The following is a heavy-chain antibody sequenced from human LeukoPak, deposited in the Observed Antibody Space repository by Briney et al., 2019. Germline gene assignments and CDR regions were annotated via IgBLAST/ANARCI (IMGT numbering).Heavy chain of an antibody. V-gene: IGHV3-15*01. J-gene: IGHJ4*02. CDR3: TTGSYYDSSGYFLFDY. CDR2: IKSKTDGGTT. D-gene: IGHD3-22*01. CDR1: GFTFSNAW. Sequence: PGGSLRLSCAASGFTFSNAWMSWVRQAPGKGLEWVGRIKSKTDGGTTDYAAPVKGRFTISRDDSKNTLYLQMNSLKTEDTAVYYCTTGSYYDSSGYFLFDYWGQGTLVTVSS.